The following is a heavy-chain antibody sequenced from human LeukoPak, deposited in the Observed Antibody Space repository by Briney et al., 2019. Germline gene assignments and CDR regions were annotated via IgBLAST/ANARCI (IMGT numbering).Heavy chain of an antibody. Sequence: GGSLRLSCAASGFTFSSYSMTWVRQAPGKGLEWVSAISSSGGDTYYADSVKGRFTISRDNSKNTLYLQMNSLRAEDTALYYCTRENRPFCPFAFWGQGVMVTVSS. D-gene: IGHD2/OR15-2a*01. CDR2: ISSSGGDT. CDR3: TRENRPFCPFAF. J-gene: IGHJ4*02. CDR1: GFTFSSYS. V-gene: IGHV3-23*01.